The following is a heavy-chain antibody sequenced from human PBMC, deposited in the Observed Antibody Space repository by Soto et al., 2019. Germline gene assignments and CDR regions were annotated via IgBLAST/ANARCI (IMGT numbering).Heavy chain of an antibody. J-gene: IGHJ4*03. CDR2: INHRGST. CDR1: GGSFSGYY. Sequence: QVQLQQWGAGLLKPSETLSLTCAVYGGSFSGYYWSWIRQPPGKGLEWIGEINHRGSTQYNPSLKSRVTLSVDTPTDQFALKLGSVTAAAAAVSYCARRRTHMAVDANFAYWGHGTLVTVSS. CDR3: ARRRTHMAVDANFAY. V-gene: IGHV4-34*01. D-gene: IGHD6-19*01.